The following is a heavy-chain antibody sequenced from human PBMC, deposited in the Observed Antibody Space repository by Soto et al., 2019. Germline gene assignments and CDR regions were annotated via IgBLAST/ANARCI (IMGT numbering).Heavy chain of an antibody. CDR1: RASVTSGLYY. J-gene: IGHJ4*02. Sequence: SETLSLTCAVSRASVTSGLYYWGWIRQPPGKGLEWIGNYYYGGSAYYNPSLKSRVSMSLDASTNQFSLKLTSVTAADTAVYYCAGFRGSDTYLAFQADFWGQGTLVTVSS. V-gene: IGHV4-39*01. CDR3: AGFRGSDTYLAFQADF. D-gene: IGHD3-10*01. CDR2: YYYGGSA.